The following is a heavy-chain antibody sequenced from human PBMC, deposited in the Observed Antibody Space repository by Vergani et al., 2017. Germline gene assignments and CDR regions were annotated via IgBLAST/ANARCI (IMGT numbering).Heavy chain of an antibody. V-gene: IGHV1-69*12. J-gene: IGHJ5*02. CDR2: ISPVFHRK. Sequence: QVQLVQSGAEVKKPESSVKVSCKASGGSFSTLSINWVRQAPGQGLEWMGGISPVFHRKNYAQKFQGRITITADESTSTDYMELNSLKAEDTAIYYCARQGRLGATTGWLDPWGQGTLVTVSS. CDR1: GGSFSTLS. CDR3: ARQGRLGATTGWLDP. D-gene: IGHD1-26*01.